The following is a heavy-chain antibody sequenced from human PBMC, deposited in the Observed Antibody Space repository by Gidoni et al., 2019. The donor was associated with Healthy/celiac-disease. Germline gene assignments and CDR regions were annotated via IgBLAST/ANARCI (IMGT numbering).Heavy chain of an antibody. CDR2: ISAYNGNT. V-gene: IGHV1-18*01. CDR1: GYTFTSYG. Sequence: QVQLVQSGAEVKKPGASVKVSCKASGYTFTSYGISWVRQAPGQGLEWMGWISAYNGNTNYAQKLQGRVTMTTDTATSTAYMELRSLRSDDTAVYYCARDQTPIDGDYATVGYYYGMDAWGQGTTVTVSS. D-gene: IGHD4-17*01. J-gene: IGHJ6*02. CDR3: ARDQTPIDGDYATVGYYYGMDA.